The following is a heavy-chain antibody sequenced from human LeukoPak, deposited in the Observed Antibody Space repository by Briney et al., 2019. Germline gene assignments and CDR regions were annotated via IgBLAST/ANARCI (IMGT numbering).Heavy chain of an antibody. CDR2: ISSSSSYI. Sequence: GGSLRLSCAASGFTFSSYSMNWVRQAPGKGLEWVSSISSSSSYIYYADSVKGRITISRDNAKNSLYLQMNSLRAEDTAVYYCARGPNSNWSGLDFWGQGTLLTVSS. CDR1: GFTFSSYS. CDR3: ARGPNSNWSGLDF. V-gene: IGHV3-21*01. J-gene: IGHJ4*02. D-gene: IGHD6-6*01.